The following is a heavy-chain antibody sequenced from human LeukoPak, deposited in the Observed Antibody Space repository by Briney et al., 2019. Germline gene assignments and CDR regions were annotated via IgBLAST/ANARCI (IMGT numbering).Heavy chain of an antibody. CDR3: AKVVVTAATGFYYFDY. Sequence: PGGSLRLSCAASGFTFDDYAMHWVRQAPGKGLEWVSGISWNSGSIGYADSVKGRFAISRDNAKNSLYLQMNSLRAEDTALYYCAKVVVTAATGFYYFDYWGQGTLVTVSS. J-gene: IGHJ4*02. CDR2: ISWNSGSI. CDR1: GFTFDDYA. D-gene: IGHD2-21*02. V-gene: IGHV3-9*01.